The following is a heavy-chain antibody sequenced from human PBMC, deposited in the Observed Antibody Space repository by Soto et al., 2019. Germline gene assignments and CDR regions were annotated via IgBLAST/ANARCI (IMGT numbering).Heavy chain of an antibody. D-gene: IGHD6-19*01. CDR3: ARDRVKNIAVAADDY. J-gene: IGHJ4*02. V-gene: IGHV1-2*04. CDR1: GYTFTGYY. CDR2: INPNSGGT. Sequence: ASVEVSCEASGYTFTGYYMHWVRQAPRQGLEWMGWINPNSGGTNYAQKFQGWVTMTRDTSASTAYMELSSLRSEDTAVYYCARDRVKNIAVAADDYWGQGTLVTVSS.